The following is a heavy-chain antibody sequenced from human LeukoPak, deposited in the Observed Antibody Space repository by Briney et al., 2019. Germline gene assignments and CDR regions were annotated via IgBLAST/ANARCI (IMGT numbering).Heavy chain of an antibody. CDR3: ARTYSTSDAFDI. CDR2: INPGGGST. V-gene: IGHV1-46*02. J-gene: IGHJ3*02. D-gene: IGHD2-2*01. CDR1: GYTFNNYY. Sequence: ASVKVSCKASGYTFNNYYLHWVRQAPGQGLEWMGIINPGGGSTSYAQKFQGRVTMTSDTSTSTVYMELRSLRSEDTAVFYCARTYSTSDAFDIWGQGTMVTVSP.